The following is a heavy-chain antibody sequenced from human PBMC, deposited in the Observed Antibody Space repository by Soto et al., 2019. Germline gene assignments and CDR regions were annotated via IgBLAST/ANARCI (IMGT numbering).Heavy chain of an antibody. Sequence: GASVKVSCKASGYTFSGYDINWVRQATGQGLEWMGWVSPDSGSTGYAGILQGRVTMTWDRSTTTAYMDLSSLTSEDSAVYYCARATELRYVEWSVYRGGNYAMDVWGQGTTVTVSS. D-gene: IGHD3-3*01. CDR1: GYTFSGYD. J-gene: IGHJ6*02. CDR3: ARATELRYVEWSVYRGGNYAMDV. CDR2: VSPDSGST. V-gene: IGHV1-8*01.